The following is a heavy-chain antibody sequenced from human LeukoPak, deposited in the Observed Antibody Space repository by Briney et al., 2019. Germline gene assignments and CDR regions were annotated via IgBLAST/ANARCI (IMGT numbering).Heavy chain of an antibody. V-gene: IGHV4-30-4*07. CDR2: IFYSGST. Sequence: SQTLSLTCAVSGGSMSSGGYSWSWIRQPPGKGLEWIGYIFYSGSTHYHPSLQSRVSISLDTSKNQFSLKLSAVTAAATAVYYCAREMFVLSNWFDPWGQGTLVTVSS. CDR1: GGSMSSGGYS. D-gene: IGHD3-10*02. CDR3: AREMFVLSNWFDP. J-gene: IGHJ5*02.